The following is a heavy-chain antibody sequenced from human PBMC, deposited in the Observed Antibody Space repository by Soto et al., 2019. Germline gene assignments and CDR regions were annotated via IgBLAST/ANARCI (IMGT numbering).Heavy chain of an antibody. Sequence: EVQLLESGGGLVQPGGSLRLSCEVSGFTFRNYDMHWVRQGTGKGLEWVSGISAAGDPDYADSVEGRFTITRENAQNSFFLQMNSLRVGDTAVYYCARTDRDFYGLDVWGQGTTVIVSS. CDR2: ISAAGDP. J-gene: IGHJ6*02. CDR1: GFTFRNYD. V-gene: IGHV3-13*05. CDR3: ARTDRDFYGLDV.